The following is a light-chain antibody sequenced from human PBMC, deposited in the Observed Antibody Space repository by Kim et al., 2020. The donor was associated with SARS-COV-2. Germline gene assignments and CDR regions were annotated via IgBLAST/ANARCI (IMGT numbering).Light chain of an antibody. Sequence: GATVTLTCASRTGAVTRGYYPNWFQQKPGQAPRALIYTTRNSHPWTPARFSGSLLGGKAALTLSGVQPEDEAEYYCLLYYGGAQLVFGGGTQLTVL. J-gene: IGLJ3*02. CDR1: TGAVTRGYY. CDR3: LLYYGGAQLV. CDR2: TTR. V-gene: IGLV7-43*01.